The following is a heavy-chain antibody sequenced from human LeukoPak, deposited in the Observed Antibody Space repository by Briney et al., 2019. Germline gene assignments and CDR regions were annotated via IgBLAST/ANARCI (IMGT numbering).Heavy chain of an antibody. J-gene: IGHJ5*01. CDR3: ARAIRSSSVWFDS. CDR2: IFYSGST. Sequence: PSETLSLTCKVSGGSISSYYWSWIRQPPGKGLEWIGYIFYSGSTNYNPSLKSRVTISVDTSKNQFSLKLSSVTAADTAVYYCARAIRSSSVWFDSWGQGTLVTVYS. V-gene: IGHV4-59*01. D-gene: IGHD2-2*01. CDR1: GGSISSYY.